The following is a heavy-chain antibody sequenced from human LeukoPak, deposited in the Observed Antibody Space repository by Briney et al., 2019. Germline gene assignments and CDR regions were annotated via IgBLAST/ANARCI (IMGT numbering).Heavy chain of an antibody. CDR3: AREGVAATGLDY. Sequence: ASVKVSCKASGYTFSIYNMHWVRQAPGQGLEWMGIINPSGGSTTNAQKFQGRVTITRDTSTVYMELSSLRSEDTAVYYCAREGVAATGLDYWGQGTLVTVSS. D-gene: IGHD6-13*01. CDR1: GYTFSIYN. CDR2: INPSGGST. J-gene: IGHJ4*02. V-gene: IGHV1-46*01.